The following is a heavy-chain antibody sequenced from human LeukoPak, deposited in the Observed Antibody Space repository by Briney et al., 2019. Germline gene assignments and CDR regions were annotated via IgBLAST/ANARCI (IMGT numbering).Heavy chain of an antibody. CDR1: GYTFTGYY. Sequence: GASVKVSCKASGYTFTGYYMHWVRQATGQGLEWMGWINPNSGGTNYAQKFQGWVTMTRDTSISTAYMELSRLRSDDTAVYYCARESSVASGDYWGQGTLVTVSS. CDR2: INPNSGGT. CDR3: ARESSVASGDY. J-gene: IGHJ4*02. D-gene: IGHD6-19*01. V-gene: IGHV1-2*04.